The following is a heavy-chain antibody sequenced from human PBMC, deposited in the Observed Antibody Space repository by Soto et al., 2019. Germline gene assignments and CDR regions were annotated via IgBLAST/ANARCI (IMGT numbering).Heavy chain of an antibody. D-gene: IGHD6-6*01. CDR3: ASQTYSTTSPYYNGMDV. J-gene: IGHJ6*02. CDR1: GFIFSNFV. CDR2: IWYDGSKK. V-gene: IGHV3-33*01. Sequence: QVQLVESGGGVVQPGRSLRLSCAASGFIFSNFVIHWVRQAPGKGLEWVAVIWYDGSKKYYADSVKGRFTISRDNSKNTVYLQMNSLRAEDTAVYYCASQTYSTTSPYYNGMDVWGQGTTVTVSS.